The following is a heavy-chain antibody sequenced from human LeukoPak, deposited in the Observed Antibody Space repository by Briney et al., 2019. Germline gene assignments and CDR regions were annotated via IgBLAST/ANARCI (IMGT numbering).Heavy chain of an antibody. V-gene: IGHV3-21*01. J-gene: IGHJ6*03. CDR2: ISSSSSYI. CDR1: GFTFSSYS. CDR3: ARIQTYYYYMDV. Sequence: GGSLRLSCAASGFTFSSYSMNWVRQAPGKGLEWVSSISSSSSYIYYADSVKGRFTISRDNAKNSLYLRMNSLRAEDTAVYYCARIQTYYYYMDVWGKGTTVTVSS.